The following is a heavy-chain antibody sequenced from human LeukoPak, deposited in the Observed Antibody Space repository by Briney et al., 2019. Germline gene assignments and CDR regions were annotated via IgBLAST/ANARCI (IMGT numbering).Heavy chain of an antibody. V-gene: IGHV4-38-2*01. Sequence: PSETLSLTCAVSGFSLSNNFCWGWIRQPPGKGLEWIASIYHNENSYINPSLKSRVTMSIDTSKNRFSLKLTSVTAADTATYYCARAPDSTGYYQKWFDSWGQGTRVTVSS. D-gene: IGHD3-22*01. CDR2: IYHNENS. J-gene: IGHJ5*01. CDR1: GFSLSNNFC. CDR3: ARAPDSTGYYQKWFDS.